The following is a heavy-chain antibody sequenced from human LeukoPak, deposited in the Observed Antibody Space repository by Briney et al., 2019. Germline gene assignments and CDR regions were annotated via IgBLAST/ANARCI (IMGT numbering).Heavy chain of an antibody. CDR2: ITTSTGNP. CDR3: ARDPYAPPSSDLQRFDS. D-gene: IGHD6-19*01. CDR1: GYICTNYA. V-gene: IGHV7-4-1*02. Sequence: ASGEVSCKASGYICTNYAINWMRQASGQWLEWMGRITTSTGNPTYAQGFTGRFVFSSDTSVSTAYLQISSLRAEDTAVYYCARDPYAPPSSDLQRFDSWGQGTLVTVSS. J-gene: IGHJ5*01.